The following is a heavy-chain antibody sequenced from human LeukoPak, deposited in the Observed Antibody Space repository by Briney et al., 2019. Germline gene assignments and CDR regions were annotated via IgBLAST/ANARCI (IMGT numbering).Heavy chain of an antibody. D-gene: IGHD2-8*01. CDR2: INPNSGGT. CDR3: ARAGVLMVYLWGEDAFDI. CDR1: GYTFTGYY. Sequence: ASVKVSCKASGYTFTGYYMHWVRQAPGQGLEWMGWINPNSGGTNYAQKFQGRVTMTRDTSISTAYMELSRLRSVDTAVYYCARAGVLMVYLWGEDAFDIWGQGTMVTVSS. J-gene: IGHJ3*02. V-gene: IGHV1-2*02.